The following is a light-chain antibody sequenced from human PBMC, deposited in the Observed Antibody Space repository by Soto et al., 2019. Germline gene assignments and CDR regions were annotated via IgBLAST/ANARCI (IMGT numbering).Light chain of an antibody. V-gene: IGKV3-20*01. CDR1: QSVSSSY. CDR3: QPYGSSLFT. J-gene: IGKJ3*01. Sequence: EIVLTQSPGTLSLSPGERATLSCRASQSVSSSYLAWYQQKPGQAPRLLIYGASSRATGIPDRFSGSGYGTDFTLTISRLEPEDFAVYSCQPYGSSLFTFGPGTKVDIK. CDR2: GAS.